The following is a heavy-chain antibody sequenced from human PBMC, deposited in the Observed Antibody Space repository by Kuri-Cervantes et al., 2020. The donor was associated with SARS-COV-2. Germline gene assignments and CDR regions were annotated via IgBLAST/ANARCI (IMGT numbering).Heavy chain of an antibody. J-gene: IGHJ4*02. CDR1: GFTFSSYA. CDR3: SREGHYDFWSGPFDY. Sequence: ETLSLTCAAAGFTFSSYAMHWVRQAPGNGLEYVSAISSNGGSTYYANSVKGRFTISRDNSKNTLYLQMGSLRAEDMAVYYCSREGHYDFWSGPFDYWGQGTLVTVSS. CDR2: ISSNGGST. D-gene: IGHD3-3*01. V-gene: IGHV3-64*01.